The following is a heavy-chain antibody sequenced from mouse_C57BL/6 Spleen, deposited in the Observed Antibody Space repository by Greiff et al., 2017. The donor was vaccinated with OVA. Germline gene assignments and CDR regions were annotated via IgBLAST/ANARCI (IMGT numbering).Heavy chain of an antibody. V-gene: IGHV1-64*01. Sequence: VQLQEPGAELVKPGASVKLSCKASGYTFTSYWMHWVKQRPGQGLEWIGMIHPNSGSTNYNEKFKSKATLTVDKSSSTAYMQLSSLTSEDSAVYYCARRGYYDYDAYAMDYWGQGTSVTVSS. J-gene: IGHJ4*01. CDR2: IHPNSGST. CDR3: ARRGYYDYDAYAMDY. CDR1: GYTFTSYW. D-gene: IGHD2-4*01.